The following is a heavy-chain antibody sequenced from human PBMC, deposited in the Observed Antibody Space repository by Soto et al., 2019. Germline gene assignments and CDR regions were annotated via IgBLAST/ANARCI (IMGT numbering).Heavy chain of an antibody. CDR2: INLFDGRT. J-gene: IGHJ6*02. CDR3: ARGGVYGTDHHYRGMDV. V-gene: IGHV3-23*01. Sequence: EEQLLASGGGLVQPGGSLTLSCAASGFTFRAYGMSWIRQTPEKGLEWVSSINLFDGRTYYTDSVKGRFTISKDDSKSTVSLQLNSLRVDDTAIYYCARGGVYGTDHHYRGMDVWGQGRPVTVS. D-gene: IGHD4-17*01. CDR1: GFTFRAYG.